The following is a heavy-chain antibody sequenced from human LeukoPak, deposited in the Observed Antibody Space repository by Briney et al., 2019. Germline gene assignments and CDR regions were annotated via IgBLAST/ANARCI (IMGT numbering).Heavy chain of an antibody. CDR3: AKVVTIFGVVITGGAFDI. CDR1: GFTFSSYA. CDR2: ISGSGGST. Sequence: PGRSLRLSCAASGFTFSSYAMSWVRQAPGKGLEWVSAISGSGGSTYYADSVKGRFTISRDNSKNTLYLQMNSLRAEDTAVYYYAKVVTIFGVVITGGAFDIWGQGTMVTVSS. J-gene: IGHJ3*02. D-gene: IGHD3-3*01. V-gene: IGHV3-23*01.